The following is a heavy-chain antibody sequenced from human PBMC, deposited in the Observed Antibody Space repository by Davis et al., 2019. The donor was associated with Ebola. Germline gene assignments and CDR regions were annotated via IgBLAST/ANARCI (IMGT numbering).Heavy chain of an antibody. Sequence: ASVKVSCKASGFILTNYAIHWVRQAPGQRLEWMGWVHGGNGNTKYSQKFQGRVTITRDTSASTAYMELSSLRSEDTAVYYCAAGSSWYHAFDIWGQGTMVTVSS. CDR2: VHGGNGNT. CDR1: GFILTNYA. D-gene: IGHD6-13*01. J-gene: IGHJ3*02. V-gene: IGHV1-3*01. CDR3: AAGSSWYHAFDI.